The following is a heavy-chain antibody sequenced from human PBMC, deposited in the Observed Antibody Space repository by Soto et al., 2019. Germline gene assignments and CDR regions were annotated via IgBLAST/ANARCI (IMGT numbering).Heavy chain of an antibody. V-gene: IGHV3-74*01. J-gene: IGHJ6*03. D-gene: IGHD1-1*01. CDR3: ARDVENDGNYYIDA. CDR2: MNSDGSTI. CDR1: GFPFSGYW. Sequence: EVQLVESGGGLVQPGGSLRLSCAASGFPFSGYWMHWVRQAPGKGLVWVSRMNSDGSTINYADSVKGRFTISRDNAENTLYLQMNCLRAEYTAVYYCARDVENDGNYYIDARGKGTTVTVSS.